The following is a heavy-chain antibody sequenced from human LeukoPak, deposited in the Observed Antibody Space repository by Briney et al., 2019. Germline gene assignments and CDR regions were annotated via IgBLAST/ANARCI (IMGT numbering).Heavy chain of an antibody. J-gene: IGHJ4*02. D-gene: IGHD3-22*01. V-gene: IGHV1-46*01. CDR3: ARDIADSSGHYSVGVG. CDR2: INPSGGST. CDR1: GYTFTSYY. Sequence: ASVKVSCKASGYTFTSYYMHWVRQAPGQGLEWMGIINPSGGSTSYAQKFQGRVTMARDTSTSTVYMELSSLRSEDTAVYYCARDIADSSGHYSVGVGWGQGTLVTVSS.